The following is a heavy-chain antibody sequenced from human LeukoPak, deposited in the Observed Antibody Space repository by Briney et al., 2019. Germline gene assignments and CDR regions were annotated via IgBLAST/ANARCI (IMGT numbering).Heavy chain of an antibody. CDR2: IKSKADGETI. CDR3: STLTSRGLSDS. D-gene: IGHD1-20*01. V-gene: IGHV3-15*01. J-gene: IGHJ4*02. Sequence: GGSLRLSCAVSGFSFSSYWMTWVRQAPGKGLEWVGRIKSKADGETIDYAAPVKGRFTFSRDDSKNMLYLQMNSLKSEDTAVYYCSTLTSRGLSDSWGQGTLVTVSS. CDR1: GFSFSSYW.